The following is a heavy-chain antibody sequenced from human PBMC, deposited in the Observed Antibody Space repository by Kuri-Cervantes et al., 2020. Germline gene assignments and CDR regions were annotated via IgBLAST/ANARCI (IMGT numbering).Heavy chain of an antibody. Sequence: ASVKVSCKASGYTFTSYAMHWVRQAPGQRLEWMGWSNAGNGNTKYSQEFQGRVTITRDTSASTAYMELSRLRSDDTAVYYCARVRYSSSWYDYWGQGTLVTVSS. D-gene: IGHD6-13*01. V-gene: IGHV1-3*02. J-gene: IGHJ4*02. CDR2: SNAGNGNT. CDR3: ARVRYSSSWYDY. CDR1: GYTFTSYA.